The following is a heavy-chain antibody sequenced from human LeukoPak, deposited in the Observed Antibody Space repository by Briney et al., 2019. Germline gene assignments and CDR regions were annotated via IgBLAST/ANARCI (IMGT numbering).Heavy chain of an antibody. J-gene: IGHJ4*02. CDR1: GFTFSSYA. CDR2: ISSTGGST. CDR3: AKDMYSTSPYYFDY. Sequence: GGSLRLSCAGSGFTFSSYAMSWVRQAPGKGLEWVSVISSTGGSTFYADSVKGRFTISRDNSKSTMFLQMNSLRAEDTAVYYCAKDMYSTSPYYFDYWGQGTLVTVSS. V-gene: IGHV3-23*01. D-gene: IGHD1-26*01.